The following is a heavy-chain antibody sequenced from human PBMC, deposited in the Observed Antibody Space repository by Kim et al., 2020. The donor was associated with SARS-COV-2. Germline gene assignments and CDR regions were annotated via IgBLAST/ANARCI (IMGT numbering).Heavy chain of an antibody. J-gene: IGHJ4*02. V-gene: IGHV1-3*04. D-gene: IGHD1-26*01. CDR1: GYTFTRHP. Sequence: ASVKVSCKASGYTFTRHPIHWVRQAPGQGLEWMGWINIGDGSPIYSDKFEGRVTFSRDTSASTVYMALTSLTSEDTAIYYCARIGDTSTFDYWGQGTLVTVSS. CDR2: INIGDGSP. CDR3: ARIGDTSTFDY.